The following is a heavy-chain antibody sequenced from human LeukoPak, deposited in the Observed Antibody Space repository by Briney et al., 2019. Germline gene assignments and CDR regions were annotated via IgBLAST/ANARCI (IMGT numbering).Heavy chain of an antibody. V-gene: IGHV1-24*01. Sequence: ASVKVSCKVSGYTLTELSMHWVRQAPGKGLEWMGGFDPEDGETIYAQKFQGRVTMTEDTSTDTAYMELSSLRSEDTAVYYCATHPTYYYDSSGYYYERVDLWGRGTLVTVSS. J-gene: IGHJ2*01. D-gene: IGHD3-22*01. CDR2: FDPEDGET. CDR1: GYTLTELS. CDR3: ATHPTYYYDSSGYYYERVDL.